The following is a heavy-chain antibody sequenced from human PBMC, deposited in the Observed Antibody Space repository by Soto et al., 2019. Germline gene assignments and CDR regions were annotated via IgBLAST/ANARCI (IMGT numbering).Heavy chain of an antibody. CDR3: ARADYDFWSGHQKNEDWFDP. CDR1: GYTFTSYD. V-gene: IGHV1-8*01. Sequence: ASVKVSCKASGYTFTSYDINWVRQATGQGLEWMGWMNTNSGNTGYAQKSQGRVTMTRNTSISTAYMELSSLRSEDTAVYYCARADYDFWSGHQKNEDWFDPWGQGTLVTVSS. D-gene: IGHD3-3*01. CDR2: MNTNSGNT. J-gene: IGHJ5*02.